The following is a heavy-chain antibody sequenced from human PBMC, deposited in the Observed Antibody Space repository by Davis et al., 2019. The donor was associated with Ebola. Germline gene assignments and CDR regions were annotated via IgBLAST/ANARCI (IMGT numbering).Heavy chain of an antibody. D-gene: IGHD3-22*01. Sequence: AASVKVSCKASGYTFTSYAIHWVRQAPGQRLEWMGWVHGGNGNTKYSQRFQGRVTITTDTSASTVYLDLTSLRAEDTAVYYCAREYYGRYYDSSGYYYHSQYYFDYWGQGTLVTVSS. J-gene: IGHJ4*02. CDR3: AREYYGRYYDSSGYYYHSQYYFDY. CDR1: GYTFTSYA. CDR2: VHGGNGNT. V-gene: IGHV1-3*01.